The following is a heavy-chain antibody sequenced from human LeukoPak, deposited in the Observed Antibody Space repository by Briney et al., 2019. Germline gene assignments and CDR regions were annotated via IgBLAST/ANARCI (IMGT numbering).Heavy chain of an antibody. Sequence: GRSLRLSCAASGFTFSSYAMHWVRQAPGKGLEWVAVISYDGSNKYYADSVKGRLTISRDNSKNTLYLQMNSLRAEDTAVYYCARNGDIVVVPAARDAFDIWGQGTMVTVSS. V-gene: IGHV3-30*04. CDR3: ARNGDIVVVPAARDAFDI. CDR1: GFTFSSYA. J-gene: IGHJ3*02. D-gene: IGHD2-2*01. CDR2: ISYDGSNK.